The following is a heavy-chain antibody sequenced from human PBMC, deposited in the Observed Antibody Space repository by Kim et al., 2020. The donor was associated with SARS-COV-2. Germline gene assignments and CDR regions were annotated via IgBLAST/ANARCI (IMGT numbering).Heavy chain of an antibody. CDR1: GFTVSRTY. CDR3: GRFPGAVYIYGLDV. D-gene: IGHD7-27*01. V-gene: IGHV3-53*01. Sequence: GGSLRLSCTASGFTVSRTYMSWVRQAPGKGLEWVSVLFSGGSFYYADSVKGRFTMSRDISKNTLHLQMNSLRADDTAVYYCGRFPGAVYIYGLDVWGQGTPVTVSS. J-gene: IGHJ6*02. CDR2: LFSGGSF.